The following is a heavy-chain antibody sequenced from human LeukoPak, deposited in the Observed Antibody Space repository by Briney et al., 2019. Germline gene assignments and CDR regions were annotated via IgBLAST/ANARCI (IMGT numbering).Heavy chain of an antibody. CDR3: ARIYGGNSYYFDY. V-gene: IGHV3-7*01. J-gene: IGHJ4*02. Sequence: PGGSLRLSCAASGFTFSSYWMSWVRQAPGKGLEWVANIRPDGSEIYYGDSVKGRFTISRDNAKNSLYLQMNSLRAEDTAVYYCARIYGGNSYYFDYWGQGTLVTVSS. CDR1: GFTFSSYW. D-gene: IGHD4-23*01. CDR2: IRPDGSEI.